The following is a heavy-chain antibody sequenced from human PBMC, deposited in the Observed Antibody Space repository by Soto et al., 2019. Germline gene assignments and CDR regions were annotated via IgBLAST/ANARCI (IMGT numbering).Heavy chain of an antibody. CDR2: MYHSGST. D-gene: IGHD4-17*01. V-gene: IGHV4-4*02. Sequence: QVPLQESGPGLVKPSGTLSLTCAVSGDSISSNNWWSWVRQPPGKGLEWVGEMYHSGSTNYNPSLKSRVTMSIDKSKNQISLKLSSVTAADTAVYYCARRRAGYGDPIDYWGQGTLVTVSS. CDR1: GDSISSNNW. CDR3: ARRRAGYGDPIDY. J-gene: IGHJ4*02.